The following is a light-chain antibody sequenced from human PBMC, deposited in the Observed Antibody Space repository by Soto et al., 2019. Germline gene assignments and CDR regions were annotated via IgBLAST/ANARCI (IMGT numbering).Light chain of an antibody. CDR3: QQYNSYSTLT. Sequence: DIQMTQSPSTLSASVGDRVTITCRASQSISFYLAWYQQKTGKAPKVLIWDASRLESGVPSWFSGSGSGTEFTLTISSLQPDDFATYYCQQYNSYSTLTFGQGTKVEIK. V-gene: IGKV1-5*01. CDR1: QSISFY. J-gene: IGKJ1*01. CDR2: DAS.